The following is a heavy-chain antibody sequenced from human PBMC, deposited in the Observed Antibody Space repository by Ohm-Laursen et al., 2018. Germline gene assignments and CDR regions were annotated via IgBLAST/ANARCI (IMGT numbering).Heavy chain of an antibody. CDR3: AREGKSDDSTGYFLGY. CDR2: IYSSGST. D-gene: IGHD3-22*01. CDR1: GGSISSLY. V-gene: IGHV4-59*11. Sequence: SETLSLTCTVSGGSISSLYWSWIRQPPGKGMEYMGHIYSSGSTNYNPSLKSRVTMSVDTSKNQFSLKLSSSTDADTAVYYCAREGKSDDSTGYFLGYWGPGTLVTVSS. J-gene: IGHJ4*02.